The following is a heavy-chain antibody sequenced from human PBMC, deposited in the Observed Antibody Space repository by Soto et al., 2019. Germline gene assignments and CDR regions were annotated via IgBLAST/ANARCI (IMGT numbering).Heavy chain of an antibody. V-gene: IGHV3-30*14. Sequence: PGGSLRLSCAASGFTFSSYAMHWVRQAPGKGLEWVAVISYDGSNKYYADSVKGRFTISRDNSKNTVNLQMNSLRAEDTAVYYCARDPWAADYWDQGTLVTVSS. CDR3: ARDPWAADY. CDR2: ISYDGSNK. J-gene: IGHJ4*02. D-gene: IGHD3-16*01. CDR1: GFTFSSYA.